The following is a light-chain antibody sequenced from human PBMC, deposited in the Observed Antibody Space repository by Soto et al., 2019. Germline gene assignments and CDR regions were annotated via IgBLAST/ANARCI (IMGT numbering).Light chain of an antibody. CDR2: DAS. J-gene: IGKJ1*01. CDR3: QHRGNAWT. Sequence: DIGLTQSTASLCVYPGEGGTLXCRPSQGLSSYFAWYQQTHGKAPRLLIYDASNRATGIPARVSGSGCGTDFTLTINSLEPEDFALYECQHRGNAWTFGQGTKVEIK. CDR1: QGLSSY. V-gene: IGKV3-11*01.